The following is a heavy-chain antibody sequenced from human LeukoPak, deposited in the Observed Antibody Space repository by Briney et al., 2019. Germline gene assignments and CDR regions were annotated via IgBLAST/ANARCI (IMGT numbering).Heavy chain of an antibody. CDR1: GGSISSGSYY. V-gene: IGHV4-31*11. Sequence: SSETLSLTCAVSGGSISSGSYYWSWIRQPPGKGLEWVGYIFYSGSTYYNPSLKSRVTISVDTSKNQFSLKLSSVTAADTAVYYCARGLHNYYDSSGYSGWFDPWGQGTLVTVSS. CDR3: ARGLHNYYDSSGYSGWFDP. J-gene: IGHJ5*02. D-gene: IGHD3-22*01. CDR2: IFYSGST.